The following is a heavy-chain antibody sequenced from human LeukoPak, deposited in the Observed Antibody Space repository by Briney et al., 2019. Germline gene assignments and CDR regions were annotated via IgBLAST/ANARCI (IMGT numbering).Heavy chain of an antibody. CDR2: ISGSGGST. D-gene: IGHD1-26*01. Sequence: GGSLRLSCAASGFTFSSYGMSWVRQAPGKGLEWVSAISGSGGSTYYADSVKGRFTISRDNSKNTLYLQMNSLRAEDTAVYYCARENSGSYRVINYYYYYYMDVWGKGTTVTVSS. CDR3: ARENSGSYRVINYYYYYYMDV. J-gene: IGHJ6*03. V-gene: IGHV3-23*01. CDR1: GFTFSSYG.